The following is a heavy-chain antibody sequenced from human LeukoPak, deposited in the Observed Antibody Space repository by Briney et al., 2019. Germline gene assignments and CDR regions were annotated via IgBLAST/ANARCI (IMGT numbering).Heavy chain of an antibody. CDR3: AKEEGYYYDSGGYYVEYFQH. Sequence: GGSLRLSCAASEFTFNNYAMSWVRQAPGKGLEWVSAISGSGGTTYYADSVKGRFTFSRDNSKNTLYLQMNSLRAEDTAVYYCAKEEGYYYDSGGYYVEYFQHWGQGTLVTVSS. CDR2: ISGSGGTT. CDR1: EFTFNNYA. V-gene: IGHV3-23*01. D-gene: IGHD3-22*01. J-gene: IGHJ1*01.